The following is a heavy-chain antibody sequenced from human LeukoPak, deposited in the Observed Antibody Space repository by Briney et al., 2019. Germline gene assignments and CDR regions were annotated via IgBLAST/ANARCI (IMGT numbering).Heavy chain of an antibody. CDR2: ISSSGSII. Sequence: GGSLRLSCAAFGFTFSSYEMNWVRQAPGKGLEWVSYISSSGSIIYYADSVKGRFTISRDNAKNSLYLQMNSLRAEDTAVYYCAELGITMIGGVWGKGTTVTISS. V-gene: IGHV3-48*03. D-gene: IGHD3-10*02. J-gene: IGHJ6*04. CDR3: AELGITMIGGV. CDR1: GFTFSSYE.